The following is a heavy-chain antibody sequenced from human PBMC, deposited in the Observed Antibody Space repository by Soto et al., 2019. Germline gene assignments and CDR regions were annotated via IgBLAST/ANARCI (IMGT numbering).Heavy chain of an antibody. Sequence: SGPTLVNPTQTLTLTCTFSGFSLSTSGMCVSWIRQPPGKALEWLALIDWDDDKYYSTSLKTRLTISKDTSKNQAVITMTNMDPVDTATSHCARIRGQTSSSSWYELPWHSAAATSYYYGMDVWGQGPTVTAP. CDR2: IDWDDDK. CDR3: ARIRGQTSSSSWYELPWHSAAATSYYYGMDV. D-gene: IGHD6-13*01. CDR1: GFSLSTSGMC. J-gene: IGHJ6*02. V-gene: IGHV2-70*01.